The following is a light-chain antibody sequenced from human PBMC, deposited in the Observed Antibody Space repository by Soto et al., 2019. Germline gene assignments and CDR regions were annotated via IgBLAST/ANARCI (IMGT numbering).Light chain of an antibody. J-gene: IGLJ1*01. CDR3: CSYAGSSTYV. Sequence: QSVLTQPPSASGAPGQRVTISCSGSASNIGRDSVNWYQQVPGTAPKLMIYEGSKRPSGVSKRFSGSKSGNTASLTISGLQAEDEADYYCCSYAGSSTYVFGTGTKVTVL. V-gene: IGLV2-23*01. CDR2: EGS. CDR1: ASNIGRDS.